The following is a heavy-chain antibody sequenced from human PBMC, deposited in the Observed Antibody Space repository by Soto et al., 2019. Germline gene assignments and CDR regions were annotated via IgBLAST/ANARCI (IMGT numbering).Heavy chain of an antibody. V-gene: IGHV3-30-3*01. Sequence: VGSLRLSCAASGFTFSSYAMHWVCQAPGKGLEWVAVISYDGSNKYYADSVKGRFTISRDNSKNTLYLQMNSLRAEDTAVYYCARDDSSGYYSGSAFDIWGQGTVVTVSS. CDR1: GFTFSSYA. J-gene: IGHJ3*02. CDR2: ISYDGSNK. CDR3: ARDDSSGYYSGSAFDI. D-gene: IGHD3-22*01.